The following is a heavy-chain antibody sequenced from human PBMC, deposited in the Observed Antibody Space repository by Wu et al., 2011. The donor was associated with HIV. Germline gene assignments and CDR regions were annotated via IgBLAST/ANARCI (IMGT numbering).Heavy chain of an antibody. CDR1: GGTFNSYA. Sequence: QVQLVQSGAEVKKPGSSVKVSCKASGGTFNSYAISWVRQAPGQGLEWMGGIIAIFGTANYAQKFQGRVTITADKSTTTTYMELNNLRSEDTAMYYCARGYGDVKGTGWFDPWGPGNPGHRLL. J-gene: IGHJ5*02. CDR3: ARGYGDVKGTGWFDP. CDR2: IIAIFGTA. D-gene: IGHD4-17*01. V-gene: IGHV1-69*06.